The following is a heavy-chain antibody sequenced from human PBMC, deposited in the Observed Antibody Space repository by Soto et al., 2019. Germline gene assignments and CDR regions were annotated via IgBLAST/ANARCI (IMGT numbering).Heavy chain of an antibody. CDR2: IYYSGST. CDR1: GGSISSSSYY. CDR3: ARHRVTIFGVALPPWFAP. J-gene: IGHJ5*02. D-gene: IGHD3-3*01. Sequence: SETLSLTCTVSGGSISSSSYYWGWIRQPPGKGLEWIGSIYYSGSTYYNPSLKSRVTISVDTSKNQFSLKLSSVTAADTAVYYCARHRVTIFGVALPPWFAPWGQATLVT. V-gene: IGHV4-39*01.